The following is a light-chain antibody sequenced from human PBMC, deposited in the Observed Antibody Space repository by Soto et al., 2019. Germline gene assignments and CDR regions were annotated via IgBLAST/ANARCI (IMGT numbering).Light chain of an antibody. CDR1: QSVSSSY. V-gene: IGKV3-20*01. Sequence: EIVMTQSPATLSVSPGERATLSCRASQSVSSSYLAWYQQKPGQAPRLLIYGASSRATGIPDRFSGSGSGTDFTLTISRLEPEDFAVYYCQQYGSSPIFTFGRGTKVDIK. CDR3: QQYGSSPIFT. CDR2: GAS. J-gene: IGKJ3*01.